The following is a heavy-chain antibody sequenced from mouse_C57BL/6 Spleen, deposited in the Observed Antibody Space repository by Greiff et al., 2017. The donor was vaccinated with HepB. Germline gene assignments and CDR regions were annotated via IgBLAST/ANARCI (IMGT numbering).Heavy chain of an antibody. CDR2: INPSNGGT. V-gene: IGHV1-53*01. D-gene: IGHD3-2*02. CDR3: ARGGQLRLRYFDY. CDR1: GYTFTSYW. Sequence: QVQLQQSGTELVKPGASVKLSCKASGYTFTSYWMHWVKQRPGQGLEWIGNINPSNGGTNYNEKFKSKATLTVDKSSSTAYMQLSSLTSEDSAVYYCARGGQLRLRYFDYWGQGTTLTVSS. J-gene: IGHJ2*01.